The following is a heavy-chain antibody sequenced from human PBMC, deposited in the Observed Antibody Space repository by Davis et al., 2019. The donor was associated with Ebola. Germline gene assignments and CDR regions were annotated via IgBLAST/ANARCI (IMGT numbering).Heavy chain of an antibody. CDR1: GFTFSSYS. D-gene: IGHD2-2*01. CDR3: ARALPYCSSTSCYEGDFDY. J-gene: IGHJ4*02. V-gene: IGHV3-21*04. Sequence: GVLKISCAASGFTFSSYSMNWVRQAPGKGLEWVSSISSSSSYIYYADSVKGRFTISRDNAKNSLYLQMNSLRAEDTAVYYCARALPYCSSTSCYEGDFDYWGQGTLVTVSS. CDR2: ISSSSSYI.